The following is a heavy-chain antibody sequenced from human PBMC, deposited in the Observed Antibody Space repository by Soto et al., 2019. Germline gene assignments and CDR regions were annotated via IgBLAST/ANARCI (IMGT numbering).Heavy chain of an antibody. J-gene: IGHJ3*02. CDR2: IKGKADGGST. V-gene: IGHV3-15*01. D-gene: IGHD2-21*01. CDR1: EFGFSDAW. CDR3: TREGGGGSGGAFEI. Sequence: EVQLVESGGGLVKPGGSLRLSCAASEFGFSDAWVSWVRQTPGKGLQWVGRIKGKADGGSTEYAAPVKGRCTISRNDSENTVFLEMNSLKTEDTAVYYCTREGGGGSGGAFEILGQGTMVTVSS.